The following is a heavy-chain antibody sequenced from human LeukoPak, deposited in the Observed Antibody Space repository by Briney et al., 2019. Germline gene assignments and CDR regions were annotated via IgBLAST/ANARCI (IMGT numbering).Heavy chain of an antibody. V-gene: IGHV7-4-1*02. CDR2: INTNTGNP. Sequence: ASVKVSCKASGYTFTSYAMNWVRQAPGQGLEWMGWINTNTGNPTYAQGFTGRFVFSLDTSVSTAYLQISSLKAEDTAVYYCARVEYYDILTGYLAGYYYYYGMDVWGQGTTVTVSS. CDR3: ARVEYYDILTGYLAGYYYYYGMDV. J-gene: IGHJ6*02. D-gene: IGHD3-9*01. CDR1: GYTFTSYA.